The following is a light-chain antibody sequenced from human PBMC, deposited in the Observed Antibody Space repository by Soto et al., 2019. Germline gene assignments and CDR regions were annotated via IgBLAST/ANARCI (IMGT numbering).Light chain of an antibody. CDR2: GNN. Sequence: QSLLTQPPSVSGAPGQRVTISCTGSSSNIGAGYDVHWYQQLPGTAPKLLIYGNNNRPSGVPDRFSGSKSGTSASLAITGLQAEDEADYYCQSYDTSLSGSEVFGGGTKLTVL. V-gene: IGLV1-40*01. CDR1: SSNIGAGYD. CDR3: QSYDTSLSGSEV. J-gene: IGLJ3*02.